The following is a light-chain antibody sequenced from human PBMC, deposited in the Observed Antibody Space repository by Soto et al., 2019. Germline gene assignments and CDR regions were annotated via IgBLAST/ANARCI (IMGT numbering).Light chain of an antibody. J-gene: IGKJ5*01. CDR3: MQGHQPPIT. CDR2: WGS. Sequence: DIVMTQSPLSLPVTPGEPASMSCRSSQSLLHSSGNNYLDWYVQKPGQSPQLLIYWGSSRASGVPDRFSGSGSGTDFTLKISRVEAEDVGIYYCMQGHQPPITFGQGTRLEIK. V-gene: IGKV2-28*01. CDR1: QSLLHSSGNNY.